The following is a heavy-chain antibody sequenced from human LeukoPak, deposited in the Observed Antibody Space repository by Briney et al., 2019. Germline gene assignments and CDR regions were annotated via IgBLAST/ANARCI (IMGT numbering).Heavy chain of an antibody. CDR3: GGSYYFDY. J-gene: IGHJ4*02. CDR1: GFTFSSYA. D-gene: IGHD1-26*01. Sequence: GGSLRLSCAASGFTFSSYAMHWVRQAPGKGLEWVAVVSYDGSNKYYADSVKGRFTISRDNSKNTLYLQMNSLRAEDTAVYYCGGSYYFDYWGQGTLVTVSS. V-gene: IGHV3-30-3*01. CDR2: VSYDGSNK.